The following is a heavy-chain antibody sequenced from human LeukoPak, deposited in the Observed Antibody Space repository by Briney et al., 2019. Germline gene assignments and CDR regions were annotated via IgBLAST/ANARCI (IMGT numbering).Heavy chain of an antibody. J-gene: IGHJ4*02. V-gene: IGHV4-39*01. CDR2: IYYSGNT. D-gene: IGHD3/OR15-3a*01. CDR1: GGSIGSSNSY. CDR3: ARQTGSGLFILP. Sequence: SETLSLTCTVSGGSIGSSNSYWGWIRQPPGKGLEWIGSIYYSGNTYYNASLKSQVSISIDTSKNQFSLKLTSVTAADTAVYYCARQTGSGLFILPGGQGTLVTVSS.